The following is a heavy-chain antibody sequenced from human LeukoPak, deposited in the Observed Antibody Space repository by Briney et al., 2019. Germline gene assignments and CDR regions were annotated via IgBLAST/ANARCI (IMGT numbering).Heavy chain of an antibody. Sequence: SETLSLTCAVYGGSFSGYYWSWIRQPPGKGLEWIGEINHSGSTNYNPSLKSRVTISVDTSKNQFSLKLSSVTAADTAVYYCARRGMRYFDWLLFPTTFDYWGQGTLVTVSS. CDR2: INHSGST. V-gene: IGHV4-34*01. J-gene: IGHJ4*02. CDR3: ARRGMRYFDWLLFPTTFDY. D-gene: IGHD3-9*01. CDR1: GGSFSGYY.